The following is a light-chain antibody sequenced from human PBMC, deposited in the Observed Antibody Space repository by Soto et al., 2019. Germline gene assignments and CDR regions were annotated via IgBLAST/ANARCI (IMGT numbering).Light chain of an antibody. CDR2: DVS. CDR3: CSYADNSRV. CDR1: SSDVGGYNL. V-gene: IGLV2-23*02. Sequence: QSALTQPASVSGSPGQSITISCTGTSSDVGGYNLVSWYQQHPGKAPKLIIYDVSKRPSGVSNRFSGSKSGNTASLTISGLQAEDEADYYCCSYADNSRVFGGGTKLTVL. J-gene: IGLJ3*02.